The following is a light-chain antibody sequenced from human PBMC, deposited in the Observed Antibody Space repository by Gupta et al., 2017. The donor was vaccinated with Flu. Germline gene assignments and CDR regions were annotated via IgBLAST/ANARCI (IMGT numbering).Light chain of an antibody. CDR3: QQYNNAPLT. J-gene: IGKJ4*01. CDR2: KVS. CDR1: QSISGW. Sequence: DIQMTQSPSTLSASVGDRVTITCRASQSISGWLAWFQHKPGKAPKLLIYKVSSLKSGVPSRFSGSGSETEFTLTIDGLQPDDFATYYCQQYNNAPLTFGGGTKVEIK. V-gene: IGKV1-5*03.